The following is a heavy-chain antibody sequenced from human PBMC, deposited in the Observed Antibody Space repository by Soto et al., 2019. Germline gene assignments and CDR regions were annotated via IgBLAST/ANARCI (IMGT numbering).Heavy chain of an antibody. Sequence: GASVKVSCKASGCTFSSYAISWVRQAPGQGLEWMGGIIPIFGTANYAQKFQGRVTITADESTSTAYMELSSLRSEDTAVYYCARDRRGAAAGTATDYWGQGTLVTVSS. CDR3: ARDRRGAAAGTATDY. CDR1: GCTFSSYA. J-gene: IGHJ4*02. CDR2: IIPIFGTA. V-gene: IGHV1-69*13. D-gene: IGHD6-13*01.